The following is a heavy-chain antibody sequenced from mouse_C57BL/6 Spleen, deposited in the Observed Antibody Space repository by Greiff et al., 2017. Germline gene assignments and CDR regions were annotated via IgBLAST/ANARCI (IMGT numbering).Heavy chain of an antibody. D-gene: IGHD2-1*01. V-gene: IGHV14-1*01. J-gene: IGHJ1*03. CDR1: GFNIKDYY. CDR3: TTGTDYGNSYWYCDV. CDR2: IDPEDGDT. Sequence: VQLQQSGAELVRPGASVKLSCTASGFNIKDYYMHWVKQRPEQGLEWIGRIDPEDGDTEYAPKFQGKATMTADTSSNTAYLQLSSLTSEDTAVYYCTTGTDYGNSYWYCDVWGTGTTVTVAS.